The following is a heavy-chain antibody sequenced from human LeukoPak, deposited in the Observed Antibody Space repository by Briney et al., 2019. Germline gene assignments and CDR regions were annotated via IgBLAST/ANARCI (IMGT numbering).Heavy chain of an antibody. CDR1: GYTFTGYY. V-gene: IGHV1-2*04. Sequence: SVKVSCKASGYTFTGYYMHWVRQAPGQGLEWMGWINPNSGGTNYAQKFQGWVTMTRDTSISTAYMELSRLRSDDTAVYYCARDHDRRGDAFDIWGQGTMVTVSS. CDR3: ARDHDRRGDAFDI. J-gene: IGHJ3*02. CDR2: INPNSGGT.